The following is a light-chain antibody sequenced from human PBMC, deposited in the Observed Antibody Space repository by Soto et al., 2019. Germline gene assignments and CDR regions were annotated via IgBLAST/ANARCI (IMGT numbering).Light chain of an antibody. V-gene: IGKV3-15*01. Sequence: MAQDPGALSMSTGEKATLACRASQSVRSNLAWYQQKPGQPPRLLIYDASTRATGIPSRFSGSGSGTEFTLTISSLKSEDFAVYYCQQRSNWPPITFGHLTRLDI. CDR3: QQRSNWPPIT. CDR2: DAS. CDR1: QSVRSN. J-gene: IGKJ5*01.